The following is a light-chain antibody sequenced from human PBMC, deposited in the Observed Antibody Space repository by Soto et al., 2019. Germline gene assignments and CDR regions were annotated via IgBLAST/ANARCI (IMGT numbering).Light chain of an antibody. CDR2: KAS. CDR1: PGISTW. CDR3: QQYNSYSLT. V-gene: IGKV1-5*03. Sequence: DSQMTQSPSTLSASVGDRITITCRASPGISTWLAWYQQKPGKAPKLLIYKASTLESGVPSRFSGSGSGTEFTLTISSLQSDDFATYYCQQYNSYSLTFGGGTKVEIK. J-gene: IGKJ4*01.